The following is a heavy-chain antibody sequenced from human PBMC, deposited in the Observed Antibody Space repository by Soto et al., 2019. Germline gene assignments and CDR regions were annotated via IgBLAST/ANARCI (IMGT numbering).Heavy chain of an antibody. CDR2: IYYSGST. Sequence: ETLSLTCTVSGGSISSYYWSWIRQPPGKGLEWIGYIYYSGSTNYNPSLKSRVTISVDTTKNQFSLKLSSVTAADTAVYYCALGGYNYGRPFDFWGQGTLVTVSS. J-gene: IGHJ4*02. D-gene: IGHD5-18*01. V-gene: IGHV4-59*01. CDR3: ALGGYNYGRPFDF. CDR1: GGSISSYY.